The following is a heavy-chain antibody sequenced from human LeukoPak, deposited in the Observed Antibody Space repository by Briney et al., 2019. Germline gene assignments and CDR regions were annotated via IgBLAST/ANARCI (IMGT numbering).Heavy chain of an antibody. CDR2: ISAYNGNT. V-gene: IGHV1-18*01. CDR1: GYTFTSYG. D-gene: IGHD6-13*01. J-gene: IGHJ4*02. Sequence: ASVKVSCKASGYTFTSYGISWVRQAPGQGLEWMGWISAYNGNTNYAQKLQGRVTITTDTSTSTAYMELRSLRSDDTAVYYCAREEGSSWSRPFDYWGQGTLVTVSS. CDR3: AREEGSSWSRPFDY.